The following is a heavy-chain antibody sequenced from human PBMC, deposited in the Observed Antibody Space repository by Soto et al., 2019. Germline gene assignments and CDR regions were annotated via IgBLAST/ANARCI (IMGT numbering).Heavy chain of an antibody. CDR2: INAGNGNT. D-gene: IGHD6-19*01. Sequence: GASVKVSCKASGYSFTNCAMHWVRQAPGQGLEWMGWINAGNGNTKYSQKFQGRVTITRDTSASTAYMELSSLRSEDTAVYYCARAVAVPADFDYWGQGTLVTVSS. CDR1: GYSFTNCA. V-gene: IGHV1-3*01. CDR3: ARAVAVPADFDY. J-gene: IGHJ4*02.